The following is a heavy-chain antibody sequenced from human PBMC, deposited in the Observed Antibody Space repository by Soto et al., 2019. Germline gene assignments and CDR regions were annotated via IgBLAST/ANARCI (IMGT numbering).Heavy chain of an antibody. CDR2: INHSGST. CDR3: ARGTWVRSAFAF. V-gene: IGHV4-34*01. J-gene: IGHJ3*01. D-gene: IGHD3-10*01. Sequence: QVHLQQWGAGLLKPSETLSLTCAVYGGSFSGYYWSWIRQSPGKGLGWIGEINHSGSTNINPSLRRRVTVSVDTSKNQFSLNLSSVTATDTAVYYCARGTWVRSAFAFWGQGTMVIVSS. CDR1: GGSFSGYY.